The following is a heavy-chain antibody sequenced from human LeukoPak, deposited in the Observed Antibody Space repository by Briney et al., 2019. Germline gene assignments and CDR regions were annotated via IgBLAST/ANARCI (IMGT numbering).Heavy chain of an antibody. CDR1: GYTFTGYY. CDR3: VRDRQSSGWPFSVY. D-gene: IGHD6-19*01. J-gene: IGHJ4*02. CDR2: INPNSGGT. Sequence: ASVTVSCKASGYTFTGYYMHWVRQAPGQGLEWVGWINPNSGGTNYAQKFQGRFTMTRDTSINKAYIDLSSLRSDDTAIYYCVRDRQSSGWPFSVYWGQGTLVTVSS. V-gene: IGHV1-2*02.